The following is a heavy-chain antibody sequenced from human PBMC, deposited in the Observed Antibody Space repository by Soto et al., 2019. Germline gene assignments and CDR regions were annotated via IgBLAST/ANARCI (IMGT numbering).Heavy chain of an antibody. Sequence: PGGSLRLSCAASGFTFSSYSMNLVRQAPGKGLEWVSSISGRGSYIYYADSVKGRFTISRDNAKNSLYLQMNSLRVEDTAVYYCARESPVYSDYDPPRGYYYYGMDVWGKGTTVTVSS. D-gene: IGHD5-12*01. CDR1: GFTFSSYS. CDR3: ARESPVYSDYDPPRGYYYYGMDV. CDR2: ISGRGSYI. V-gene: IGHV3-21*01. J-gene: IGHJ6*04.